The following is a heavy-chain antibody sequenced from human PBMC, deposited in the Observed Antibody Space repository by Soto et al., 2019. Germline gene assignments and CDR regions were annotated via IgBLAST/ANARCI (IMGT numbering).Heavy chain of an antibody. V-gene: IGHV4-59*01. J-gene: IGHJ4*02. Sequence: SETLSLTCTVSGGSITGYYWSWIRQPPGKGLEWIGYIFHSGSTKSHPSLKSRVTMSGDMSKNQFSLRLTSVTAADTAVYYCAGVFPSYCGGDCSYFDSWGQGTLVTVSS. D-gene: IGHD2-21*02. CDR3: AGVFPSYCGGDCSYFDS. CDR2: IFHSGST. CDR1: GGSITGYY.